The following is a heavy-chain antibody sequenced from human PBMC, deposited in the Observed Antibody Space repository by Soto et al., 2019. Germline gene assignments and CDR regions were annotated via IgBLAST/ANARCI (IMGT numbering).Heavy chain of an antibody. V-gene: IGHV4-59*01. J-gene: IGHJ5*02. CDR2: IFYSGRSGST. CDR1: CGSISSYY. Sequence: SETLSLTCSVSCGSISSYYWSWIRQPPGKGLEWIGYIFYSGRSGSTNYNPSLKSRVIISVDTSKNQFSLKMSSVTAADTAVYYCARTALGWFDPWGQGTLVTVSS. D-gene: IGHD2-21*02. CDR3: ARTALGWFDP.